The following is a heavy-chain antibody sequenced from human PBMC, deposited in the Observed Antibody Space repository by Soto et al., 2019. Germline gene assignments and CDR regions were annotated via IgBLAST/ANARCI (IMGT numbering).Heavy chain of an antibody. CDR1: GFTFSDYY. V-gene: IGHV3-11*01. D-gene: IGHD4-17*01. Sequence: QVQLVESGGGLVKPGGSLRLSCAASGFTFSDYYMSWIRQASGKGLEWVSYITSSGSSKYYADSVKGRFTISRDNAKNSLFLQMNSLRAEDTDVYNCARVDVYGYYDGMDVWGQGTAVTVSS. J-gene: IGHJ6*02. CDR2: ITSSGSSK. CDR3: ARVDVYGYYDGMDV.